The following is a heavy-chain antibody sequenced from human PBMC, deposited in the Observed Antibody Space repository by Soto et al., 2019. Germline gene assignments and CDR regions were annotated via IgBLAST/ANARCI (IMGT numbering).Heavy chain of an antibody. CDR1: GYTFTDYY. V-gene: IGHV1-2*02. J-gene: IGHJ4*02. CDR2: ISHKSGGE. CDR3: ARCHRGLRCHLEY. Sequence: GASVKVSCKASGYTFTDYYIHWVRQAPGQGLEYMGWISHKSGGEAHAQKFRGRVTMTRDTSVNSAYLHLSSLTSDDTAVYFCARCHRGLRCHLEYWGQGTLVT. D-gene: IGHD1-1*01.